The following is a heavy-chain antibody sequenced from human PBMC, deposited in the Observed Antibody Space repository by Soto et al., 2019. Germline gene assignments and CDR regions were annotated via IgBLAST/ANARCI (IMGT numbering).Heavy chain of an antibody. CDR2: IIPIFGTA. CDR3: ARGFYDSSGYYDY. CDR1: GGTFSSYA. J-gene: IGHJ4*02. Sequence: SVKVSCKASGGTFSSYAISWVRQSPVQGLEWMGGIIPIFGTANYAQKSQGRVTITADESTSTAYMELSSLRSEDTAVYYCARGFYDSSGYYDYWGQGTLVTVSS. V-gene: IGHV1-69*13. D-gene: IGHD3-22*01.